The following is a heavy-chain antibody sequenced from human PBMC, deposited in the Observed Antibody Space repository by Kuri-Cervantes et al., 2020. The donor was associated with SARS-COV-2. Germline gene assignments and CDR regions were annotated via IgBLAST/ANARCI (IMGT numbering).Heavy chain of an antibody. V-gene: IGHV3-30*03. CDR2: VSYNGTNK. J-gene: IGHJ4*02. Sequence: GESLKISCAASGLTFSSYGIHWVRQAPGTGLEWVAVVSYNGTNKYYADSVKGRFTISRDNSRNIVYLQMNSLRPEDTALYYCTREAYDYNMGFDSWGQGTLVTVSS. CDR3: TREAYDYNMGFDS. D-gene: IGHD4-11*01. CDR1: GLTFSSYG.